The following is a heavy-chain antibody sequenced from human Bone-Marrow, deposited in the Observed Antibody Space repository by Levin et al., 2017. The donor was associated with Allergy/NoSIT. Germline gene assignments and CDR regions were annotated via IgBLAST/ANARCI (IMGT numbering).Heavy chain of an antibody. Sequence: GGSLRLSCAASGFTFSSYSMNWVRQAPGKGLEWVSSISSSSSYIYYADSVKGRFTISRDNAKNSLYLQMNSLRAEDTAVYYCARFNDIVVVPAAQNDAFDIWGQGTMVTVSS. D-gene: IGHD2-2*01. J-gene: IGHJ3*02. CDR1: GFTFSSYS. CDR2: ISSSSSYI. V-gene: IGHV3-21*01. CDR3: ARFNDIVVVPAAQNDAFDI.